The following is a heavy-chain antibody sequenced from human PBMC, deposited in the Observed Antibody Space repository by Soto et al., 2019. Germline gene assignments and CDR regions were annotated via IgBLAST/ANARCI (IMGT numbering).Heavy chain of an antibody. J-gene: IGHJ5*02. CDR3: ARRLTPPGAGCFDP. D-gene: IGHD2-8*02. Sequence: ASVKVSCKASGYTFTTYAIHWVRQAPGQRLEWMGRINAANGNTKFSQKFQGRVTITRDTSASTVYMELSGLTYEDTAVYYCARRLTPPGAGCFDPWGQGTLVTVYS. V-gene: IGHV1-3*01. CDR2: INAANGNT. CDR1: GYTFTTYA.